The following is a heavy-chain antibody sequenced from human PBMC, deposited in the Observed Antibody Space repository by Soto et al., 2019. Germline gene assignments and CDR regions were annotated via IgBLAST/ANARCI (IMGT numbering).Heavy chain of an antibody. CDR3: ARRGLTYYYYYYMDV. Sequence: GGSLRLSCAASGFTFSSYWMSWVRQAPGKGLEWVANIKQDGSEKYYVDSVKGRFTNSRDNAKNSLYLQMNSLRAEDTAVYYCARRGLTYYYYYYMDVWGKGTTVTVSS. CDR1: GFTFSSYW. J-gene: IGHJ6*03. CDR2: IKQDGSEK. V-gene: IGHV3-7*01.